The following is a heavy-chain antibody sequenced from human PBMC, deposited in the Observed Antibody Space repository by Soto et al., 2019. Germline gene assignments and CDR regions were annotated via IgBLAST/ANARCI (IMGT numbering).Heavy chain of an antibody. CDR1: GGSISSYY. V-gene: IGHV4-59*08. D-gene: IGHD6-13*01. Sequence: QVQLQESSPGLVKPSETLSLTCTVSGGSISSYYWSWIRQPPGKGLEWIGYIYYSGSTNYNPSLKSRVTRSVDTSKNQFSLKLSSVTAADTAVYYCARHEDIAAAADAFDIWGQGTMVTVSS. CDR3: ARHEDIAAAADAFDI. CDR2: IYYSGST. J-gene: IGHJ3*02.